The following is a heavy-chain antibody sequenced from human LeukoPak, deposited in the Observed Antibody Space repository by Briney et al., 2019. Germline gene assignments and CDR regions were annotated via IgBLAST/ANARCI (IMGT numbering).Heavy chain of an antibody. V-gene: IGHV4-31*03. CDR2: IYYSGTT. D-gene: IGHD3-10*01. J-gene: IGHJ3*02. CDR3: ARVIGGWAFEI. Sequence: PSETPSLTCTVSGDSISGSSYYWNWIRQLPGKGLEWIGYIYYSGTTYYNPSLKGRVSLSVDTSKNQFSLKLPSVTAADTAVYYCARVIGGWAFEIWGQGTMVTVSS. CDR1: GDSISGSSYY.